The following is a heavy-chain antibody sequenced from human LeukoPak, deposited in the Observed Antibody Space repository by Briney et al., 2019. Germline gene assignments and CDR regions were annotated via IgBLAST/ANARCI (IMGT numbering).Heavy chain of an antibody. D-gene: IGHD2/OR15-2a*01. CDR2: VNGDGYT. CDR3: AKDIGGGLLEY. V-gene: IGHV3-43*02. CDR1: GFNFGANS. Sequence: PGGSLRLSCAASGFNFGANSMHWARQVPGKGLEWVSLVNGDGYTYYAASVNGRFTVSRDNSKNSLYLQMSSLRPEDTALYYCAKDIGGGLLEYRGQGTLVTVSS. J-gene: IGHJ4*02.